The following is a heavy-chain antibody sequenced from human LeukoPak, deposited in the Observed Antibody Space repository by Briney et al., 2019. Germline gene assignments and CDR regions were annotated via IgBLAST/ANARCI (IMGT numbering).Heavy chain of an antibody. J-gene: IGHJ5*02. Sequence: PSETLSLTCAVYGGSFSGYYWSWIRQPPGKGLEWIGYIYYSGSTNYNPSLKSRVTISVDTSKNQFSLKLSSVTAADTAVYYCARGRGYSSSWYAGSWFDPWGQGTLVTVSS. D-gene: IGHD6-13*01. V-gene: IGHV4-59*01. CDR2: IYYSGST. CDR1: GGSFSGYY. CDR3: ARGRGYSSSWYAGSWFDP.